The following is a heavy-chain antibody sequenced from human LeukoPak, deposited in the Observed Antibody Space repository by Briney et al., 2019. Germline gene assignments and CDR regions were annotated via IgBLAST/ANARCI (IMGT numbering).Heavy chain of an antibody. D-gene: IGHD6-19*01. Sequence: SSETLSLTCAVYGGSFSGYYWSWIRQPPGKGLEWIGEINHSGSTNYNPSLKSRVTISVDTSKNQFSLKLSSVTAADTAVYYCARRARTGSGWYAPARHDAFDIWGQGTMVTVSS. J-gene: IGHJ3*02. CDR1: GGSFSGYY. CDR3: ARRARTGSGWYAPARHDAFDI. CDR2: INHSGST. V-gene: IGHV4-34*01.